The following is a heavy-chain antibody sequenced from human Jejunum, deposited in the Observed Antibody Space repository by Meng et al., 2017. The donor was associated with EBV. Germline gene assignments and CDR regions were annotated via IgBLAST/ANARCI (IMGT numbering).Heavy chain of an antibody. CDR1: GFTFSHTW. D-gene: IGHD1-1*01. Sequence: VELGECGGGFVLPGGSLRLSCAASGFTFSHTWMSWVRQAPGKGLEWSGRFQHETLYYAAPIKGRFTISRDDSQNTLYLQMNSLKIDDTAVYYCIRNWNDDYWGQGTLVTVSS. V-gene: IGHV3-15*01. J-gene: IGHJ4*02. CDR2: FQHETL. CDR3: IRNWNDDY.